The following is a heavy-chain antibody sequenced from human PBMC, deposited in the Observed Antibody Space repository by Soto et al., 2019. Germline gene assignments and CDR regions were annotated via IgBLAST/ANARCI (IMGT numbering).Heavy chain of an antibody. J-gene: IGHJ4*02. V-gene: IGHV1-69*13. CDR1: GGAFSSYA. D-gene: IGHD2-8*01. Sequence: SVKVSCKASGGAFSSYAISWVRQAPGQGLEWMGGIIPIFGTANYAQKFQGRVTITADESTSTAYMELSSLRSEDTAVYYCARGYCTNGVCPIDYWGQGTLVTVSS. CDR2: IIPIFGTA. CDR3: ARGYCTNGVCPIDY.